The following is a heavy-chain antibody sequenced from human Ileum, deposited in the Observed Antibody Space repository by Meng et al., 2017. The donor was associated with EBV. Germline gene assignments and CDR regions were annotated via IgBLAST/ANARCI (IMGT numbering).Heavy chain of an antibody. CDR1: VGSVNGHPW. CDR2: IYHSGAT. V-gene: IGHV4-4*02. Sequence: VQLQVPGPGLVKPSGTVSLTCIVSVGSVNGHPWWSWVRQPPGEGLEWIGQIYHSGATNYNPSLKSRVTISVDTSENQFSLELNSVTAADTAVYYCARIPYGDIYSAYFDYWSPGTLVTVSS. CDR3: ARIPYGDIYSAYFDY. D-gene: IGHD2-21*02. J-gene: IGHJ4*02.